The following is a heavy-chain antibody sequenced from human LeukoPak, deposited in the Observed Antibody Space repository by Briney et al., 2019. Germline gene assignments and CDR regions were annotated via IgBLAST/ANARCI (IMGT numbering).Heavy chain of an antibody. CDR1: GFTFSNAW. J-gene: IGHJ4*02. CDR2: IKTRTDGGTT. Sequence: SAGSLRLSGAVSGFTFSNAWMSWVRQAPGKGLERVGHIKTRTDGGTTDYAAPVKGRFTISRDDAKNTLYLQMNRLKTEDTAVNYCPTVSRRLQASFHYWGQATLVTVSS. V-gene: IGHV3-15*01. CDR3: PTVSRRLQASFHY. D-gene: IGHD5-24*01.